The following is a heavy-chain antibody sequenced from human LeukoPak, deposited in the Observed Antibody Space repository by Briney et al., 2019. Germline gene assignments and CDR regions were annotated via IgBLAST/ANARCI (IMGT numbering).Heavy chain of an antibody. D-gene: IGHD3-3*01. J-gene: IGHJ4*02. Sequence: ASVKVSCKASGYTFTSYDINWVRQATGQGLEWMGWMNPNSGNTGYAQKFQGRVTITRNTSISTAYMELSSLRSEDTAVYYCARDTGFWSGYYYDYWGQGTLVTVSS. V-gene: IGHV1-8*03. CDR2: MNPNSGNT. CDR3: ARDTGFWSGYYYDY. CDR1: GYTFTSYD.